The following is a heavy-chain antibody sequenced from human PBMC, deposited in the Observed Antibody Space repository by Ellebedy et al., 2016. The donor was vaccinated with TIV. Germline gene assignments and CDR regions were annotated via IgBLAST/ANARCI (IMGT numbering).Heavy chain of an antibody. Sequence: SETLSLTCTVSGGSISSYYWSWIRQPPGKGLEWIGHIYYSGSTNYNPSLKSRVTISVDTSKNQFSLKLSSVTAADTAVYYCARPRTTVVTWDWYFDLWGRGTLVTVSS. CDR1: GGSISSYY. CDR3: ARPRTTVVTWDWYFDL. D-gene: IGHD4-23*01. V-gene: IGHV4-59*08. J-gene: IGHJ2*01. CDR2: IYYSGST.